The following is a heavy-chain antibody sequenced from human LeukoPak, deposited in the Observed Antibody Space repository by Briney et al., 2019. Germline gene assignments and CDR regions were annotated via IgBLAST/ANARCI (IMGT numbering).Heavy chain of an antibody. Sequence: GGSLRLSCAASGLTFSDYSMTWVRQAPGPGLFWVSGISAGGGSTYYADSVKGRFSISRDNFRNTLYLQMNSLRAEDTAVYYCAKDAAGPEYWGQGTLVTVSS. J-gene: IGHJ4*02. D-gene: IGHD6-13*01. CDR2: ISAGGGST. V-gene: IGHV3-23*01. CDR3: AKDAAGPEY. CDR1: GLTFSDYS.